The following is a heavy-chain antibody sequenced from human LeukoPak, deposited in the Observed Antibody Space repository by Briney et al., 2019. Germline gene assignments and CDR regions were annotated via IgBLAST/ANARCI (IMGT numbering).Heavy chain of an antibody. J-gene: IGHJ3*02. CDR2: IYSGGST. CDR1: GFTVSSNY. CDR3: ARDYGSGSPRRPDAFDI. D-gene: IGHD3-10*01. Sequence: PGGSLRLSCAASGFTVSSNYMSWVRQAPGKGLEWVSVIYSGGSTYYADSVKGRFTISRDNSKNTLYLQMNSLRAEDTAVYYCARDYGSGSPRRPDAFDIWGQGTMVTVSS. V-gene: IGHV3-53*01.